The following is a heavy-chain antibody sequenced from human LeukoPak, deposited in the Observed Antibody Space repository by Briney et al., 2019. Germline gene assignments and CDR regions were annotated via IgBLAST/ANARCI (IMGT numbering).Heavy chain of an antibody. J-gene: IGHJ4*02. CDR2: ISSSSSTI. V-gene: IGHV3-48*02. CDR1: GFTFSSYS. CDR3: ARDQLGFDY. D-gene: IGHD1-1*01. Sequence: PGGSLRLSCAASGFTFSSYSMNWVRQAPGKGLEWVSYISSSSSTIYYADSVKGRFTISRDNAKNPLYLQMNSLRDEDTAVYYCARDQLGFDYWGQGTLVTVSS.